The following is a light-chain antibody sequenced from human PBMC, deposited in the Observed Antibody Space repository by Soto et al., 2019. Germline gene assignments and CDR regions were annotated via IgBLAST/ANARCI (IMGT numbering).Light chain of an antibody. CDR1: NSDVGAYNY. Sequence: QSALTQPRSVSGSPGQSVTISCTGTNSDVGAYNYVSWYQQHPGKAPKLIIYDVNKGPSGVPDRFSGSKSGNTASLTISGLQADDEADYYCCSYAGSHTLYVFGTGTKLTVL. V-gene: IGLV2-11*01. J-gene: IGLJ1*01. CDR2: DVN. CDR3: CSYAGSHTLYV.